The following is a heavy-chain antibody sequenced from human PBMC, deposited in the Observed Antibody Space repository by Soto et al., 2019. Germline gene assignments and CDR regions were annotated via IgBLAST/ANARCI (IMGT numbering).Heavy chain of an antibody. CDR1: GYTFTGYY. V-gene: IGHV1-2*04. Sequence: AASVKVSCKASGYTFTGYYMHWVRQAPGQGLEWMGWINPNSGGTNYAQKFQGWVTMTRDTSISTAYMELSRLRSDDTAVYYCARSRALVYYGLDVWGQGTTVNVSS. CDR2: INPNSGGT. CDR3: ARSRALVYYGLDV. J-gene: IGHJ6*02.